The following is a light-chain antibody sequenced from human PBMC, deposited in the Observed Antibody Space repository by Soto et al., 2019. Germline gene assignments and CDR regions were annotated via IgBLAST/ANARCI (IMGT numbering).Light chain of an antibody. CDR3: NSYVAGSNV. V-gene: IGLV2-8*01. J-gene: IGLJ1*01. Sequence: QSALTQPPSASGSPGQSVTISCTGTSSDVGDYNYVSWYQQHPGKAPKLIIYEVNKRPSGVPDRFSGSKSGNTASLTVSGLQAEDEADYYCNSYVAGSNVFGTGTKVTVL. CDR2: EVN. CDR1: SSDVGDYNY.